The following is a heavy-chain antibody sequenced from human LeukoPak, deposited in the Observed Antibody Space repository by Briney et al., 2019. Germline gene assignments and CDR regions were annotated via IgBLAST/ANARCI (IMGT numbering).Heavy chain of an antibody. CDR3: ARGPSIYYDILTGYGDY. V-gene: IGHV4-34*01. J-gene: IGHJ4*02. CDR1: GGSFSGYY. CDR2: INHSGST. Sequence: SETLSLTCAVYGGSFSGYYWSWIRQPPGKGLEWIGEINHSGSTNYNPSLKSRVTISVDTSKNQFSLKLSSVTAADTAVYYCARGPSIYYDILTGYGDYWGQGTLVTASS. D-gene: IGHD3-9*01.